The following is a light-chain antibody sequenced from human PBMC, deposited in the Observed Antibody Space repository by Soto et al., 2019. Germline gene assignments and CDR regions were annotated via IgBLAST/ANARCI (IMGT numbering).Light chain of an antibody. J-gene: IGLJ1*01. V-gene: IGLV2-23*01. CDR2: EAS. CDR1: SSDVGSHNL. Sequence: QSALTQPASVSGSPGQSITISCTGTSSDVGSHNLVSWYQQHPGKVPKLMIYEASKRPSGVSDRFSGSKSGNTASLTISGLQAEDEADYYCCSYAGSATYVFGTGTKLTVL. CDR3: CSYAGSATYV.